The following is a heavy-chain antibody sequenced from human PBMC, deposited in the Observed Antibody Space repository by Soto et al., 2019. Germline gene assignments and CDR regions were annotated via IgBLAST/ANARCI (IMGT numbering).Heavy chain of an antibody. CDR3: ARVDYSNYYFDY. D-gene: IGHD4-4*01. CDR1: GGSISSSSYY. Sequence: SETLSLTCTVSGGSISSSSYYWGWIRQPPGKGLEWIGSIYYSGSTYYNPSLKSRVTISVDTSKNQFSLKLSFVTAADTAVYYCARVDYSNYYFDYWGQGTLVTVSS. V-gene: IGHV4-39*07. CDR2: IYYSGST. J-gene: IGHJ4*02.